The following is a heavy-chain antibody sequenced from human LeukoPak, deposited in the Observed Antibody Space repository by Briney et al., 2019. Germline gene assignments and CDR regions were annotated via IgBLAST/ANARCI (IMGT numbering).Heavy chain of an antibody. J-gene: IGHJ4*02. CDR1: GFIFNNYW. V-gene: IGHV3-7*04. CDR2: IKQDGSEK. D-gene: IGHD3-10*01. Sequence: GSLRLSCAASGFIFNNYWMTWARQAPGKGLEWVAHIKQDGSEKNYVDSVKGRFTISRDNAKNSVYLQMNSLRAEDSAVYYCARAGRWDTSIDYWGQGTLVTVSS. CDR3: ARAGRWDTSIDY.